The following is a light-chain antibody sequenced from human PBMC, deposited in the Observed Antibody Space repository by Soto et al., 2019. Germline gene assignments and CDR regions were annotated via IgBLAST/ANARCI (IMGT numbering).Light chain of an antibody. V-gene: IGKV1-5*01. CDR1: QNINSW. CDR3: QQYNSNRYT. CDR2: DAS. J-gene: IGKJ2*01. Sequence: DIQMTQSPSTLSASVGDRVTITCRASQNINSWLAWYQQKPGKAPKLLIYDASTLESGVPSRFTGSGSGTELTLTISSLQHDDFATYYCQQYNSNRYTFGQGTKVDIK.